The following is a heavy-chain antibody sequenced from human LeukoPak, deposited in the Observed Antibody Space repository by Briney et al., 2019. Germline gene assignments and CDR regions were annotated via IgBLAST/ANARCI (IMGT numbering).Heavy chain of an antibody. Sequence: PGGSLRLSCAASGFSFSRFYMSWVRQTPGKALERISYIPTSGISVQYADSVRGRFTASRDDAMNSLHLQMDSLRVEDTAVYYCTRAEGLGPGAHFDQWGQGALVIVSS. CDR2: IPTSGISV. CDR3: TRAEGLGPGAHFDQ. J-gene: IGHJ4*02. CDR1: GFSFSRFY. V-gene: IGHV3-11*01.